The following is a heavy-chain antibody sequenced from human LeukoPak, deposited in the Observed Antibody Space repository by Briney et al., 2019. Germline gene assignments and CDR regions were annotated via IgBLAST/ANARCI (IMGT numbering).Heavy chain of an antibody. CDR3: AKVSTAGDTGALDY. V-gene: IGHV3-9*01. CDR1: GFSFDDYA. J-gene: IGHJ4*02. Sequence: GGSLRLSCAASGFSFDDYAMHWVRQAPGEGLEWVSGISWNSGSIVYAASGRGRFTISRDNAKNSLYLQMNSLRTEDTALYYCAKVSTAGDTGALDYWGQGTLVTVSS. CDR2: ISWNSGSI. D-gene: IGHD1-26*01.